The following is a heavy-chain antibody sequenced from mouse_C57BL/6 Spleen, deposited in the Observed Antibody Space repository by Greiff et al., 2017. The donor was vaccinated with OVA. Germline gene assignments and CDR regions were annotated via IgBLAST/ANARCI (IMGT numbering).Heavy chain of an antibody. Sequence: QVQLQQPGAELVMPGASVKLSCKASGYTFTSYWIHWVKQRPGQGLEWIGEIDPSDSYTNYNQKFKGKSTLTVDTSSSTAYMQLSRLTSEDSAVYYGARDYGSSYAMDYWGQGTSVTVSS. J-gene: IGHJ4*01. CDR2: IDPSDSYT. D-gene: IGHD1-1*01. CDR3: ARDYGSSYAMDY. V-gene: IGHV1-69*01. CDR1: GYTFTSYW.